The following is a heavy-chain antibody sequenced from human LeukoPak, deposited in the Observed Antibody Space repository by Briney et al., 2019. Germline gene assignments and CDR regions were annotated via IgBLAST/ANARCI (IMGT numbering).Heavy chain of an antibody. V-gene: IGHV1-69*13. Sequence: SVKVSCKASGGTFSSYAISWVRQAPGQGLEWMGGIIPIFGTANYAQKFQGRVTITADESTSTAYMELSGLRSEDTAVYYCATRYSSWGWFDPWGQGTLVTVSS. CDR2: IIPIFGTA. CDR1: GGTFSSYA. J-gene: IGHJ5*02. CDR3: ATRYSSWGWFDP. D-gene: IGHD5-18*01.